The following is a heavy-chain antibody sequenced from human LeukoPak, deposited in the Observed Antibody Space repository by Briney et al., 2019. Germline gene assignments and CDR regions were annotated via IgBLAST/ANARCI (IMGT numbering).Heavy chain of an antibody. D-gene: IGHD3-16*01. Sequence: PSETLSLTCAVSGGSISSSNWWSWVRQPPGKGLEWIGEIYHSGSTNYNPSLKSRVTISVDKSKNQFSLKLSSVTAADTAVYYCARYDYVWGSLVAFDIWGQGTMVTVSS. CDR1: GGSISSSNW. V-gene: IGHV4-4*02. J-gene: IGHJ3*02. CDR2: IYHSGST. CDR3: ARYDYVWGSLVAFDI.